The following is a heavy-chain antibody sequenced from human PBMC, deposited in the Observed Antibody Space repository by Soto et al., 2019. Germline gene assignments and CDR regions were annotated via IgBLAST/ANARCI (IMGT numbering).Heavy chain of an antibody. D-gene: IGHD6-19*01. CDR1: GYTFTGYY. Sequence: ASVKVSCKASGYTFTGYYMHWVRQAPGQGLEWMGWINPNSGGTNYARKFQGRVTMTRDTSISTAYMELSRLRSDDTAVYYCARGRGSGWYYYYYGMDVWGQGTTVTVSS. V-gene: IGHV1-2*02. CDR2: INPNSGGT. J-gene: IGHJ6*02. CDR3: ARGRGSGWYYYYYGMDV.